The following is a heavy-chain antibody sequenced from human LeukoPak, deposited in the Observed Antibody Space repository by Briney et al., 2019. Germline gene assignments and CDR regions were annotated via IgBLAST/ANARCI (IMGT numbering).Heavy chain of an antibody. CDR2: IYYSGST. D-gene: IGHD1-26*01. Sequence: SETLSLTCTVSGGSNSSYYWSWIRQPPGKELEWIVYIYYSGSTNYNPSLKSRVTISVDTSKNQFSLKLSSVTAADTAVYYCAREGGSPGYYYYGMDVWGQGTTVTVSS. J-gene: IGHJ6*02. CDR3: AREGGSPGYYYYGMDV. CDR1: GGSNSSYY. V-gene: IGHV4-59*01.